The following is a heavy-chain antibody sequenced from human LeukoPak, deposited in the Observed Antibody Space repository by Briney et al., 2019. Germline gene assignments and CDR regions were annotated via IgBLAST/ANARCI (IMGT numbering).Heavy chain of an antibody. Sequence: GGSLRLSCAASGFTFSNYAMSWVRQAPGKGLECVSTISGSGGSTYYADSVKGRFTISRDNSKNTLYLQMNSLRAEDTAVYYCARSQWLGPFWYWGQGTLVTVSS. CDR3: ARSQWLGPFWY. D-gene: IGHD6-19*01. CDR2: ISGSGGST. CDR1: GFTFSNYA. V-gene: IGHV3-23*01. J-gene: IGHJ4*02.